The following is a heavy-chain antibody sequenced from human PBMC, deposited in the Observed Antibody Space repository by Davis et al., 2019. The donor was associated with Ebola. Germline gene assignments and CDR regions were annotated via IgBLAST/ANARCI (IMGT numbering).Heavy chain of an antibody. Sequence: LRLSCAVYGGSLTAYYWSWIRQPPGKGLEWIGEINHSGSTNYNPSLKSRVTISVDTSKNQFCLKLSSVTAADTAVYYCARTRSGYNWNEEFDYWGQGTLVTVSS. CDR3: ARTRSGYNWNEEFDY. CDR2: INHSGST. CDR1: GGSLTAYY. J-gene: IGHJ4*02. V-gene: IGHV4-34*01. D-gene: IGHD1-1*01.